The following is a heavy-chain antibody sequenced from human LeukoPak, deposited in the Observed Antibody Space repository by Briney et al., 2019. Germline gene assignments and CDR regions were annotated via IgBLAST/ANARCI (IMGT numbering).Heavy chain of an antibody. CDR3: ASTTDYDFWSGYYTFDY. V-gene: IGHV3-48*04. CDR2: ISSSSSTI. D-gene: IGHD3-3*01. CDR1: GITFSSYS. Sequence: GGSLRLSCAASGITFSSYSMNWVRQAPGKGLEWVSYISSSSSTIYYADSVKGRFTISRDNAKNSLYLQMNSLRAEDTAVYYCASTTDYDFWSGYYTFDYWGQGTLVTVSS. J-gene: IGHJ4*02.